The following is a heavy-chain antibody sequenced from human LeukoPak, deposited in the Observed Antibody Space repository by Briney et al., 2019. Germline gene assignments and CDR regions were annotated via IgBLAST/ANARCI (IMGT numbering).Heavy chain of an antibody. Sequence: GGSLRLSCAASGFTVSSNYMSWVRQAPGKGLEWVSVIYSGGSTYYADSVKGRFTISRDNSKNTLYLQMNSLRAEDTAVYYCARDSSSSSWYKFDYWGQGTLVTVSS. V-gene: IGHV3-53*01. J-gene: IGHJ4*02. CDR3: ARDSSSSSWYKFDY. CDR2: IYSGGST. D-gene: IGHD6-13*01. CDR1: GFTVSSNY.